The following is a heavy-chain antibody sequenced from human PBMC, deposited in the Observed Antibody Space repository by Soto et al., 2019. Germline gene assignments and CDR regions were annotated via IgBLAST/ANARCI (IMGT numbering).Heavy chain of an antibody. V-gene: IGHV4-39*07. D-gene: IGHD6-13*01. CDR2: IYYSGST. J-gene: IGHJ3*02. CDR1: GGSISSSSYY. Sequence: SETLSLTCTVSGGSISSSSYYWGWIRQPPGKGLEWIGSIYYSGSTYNNPSLKSRVTISVDTSKNQFSLKLSSVTAADTAVYYCARDSISVYFAFDTWGQGTMVTVSS. CDR3: ARDSISVYFAFDT.